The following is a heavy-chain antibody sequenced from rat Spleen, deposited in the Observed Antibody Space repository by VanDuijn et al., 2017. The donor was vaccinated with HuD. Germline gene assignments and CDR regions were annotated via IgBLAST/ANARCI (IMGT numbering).Heavy chain of an antibody. Sequence: QVQLKESGPGLVQPSETLSLTCTVSGFSLTNYNVHWVRQPPGKGLDWMGIIWSGGSTDYNSALKSRLRISRDTSKNQVFLKMNSLQSEDTTTYYCARETHRGDFDYWGQGVMVTVSSGKIHYCDYYVMDAWGQGASVTVSS. V-gene: IGHV2-45*01. CDR1: GFSLTNYN. CDR2: IWSGGST. D-gene: IGHD1-1*01. CDR3: ARETHRGDFDYWGQGVMVTVSSGKIHYCDYYVMDA. J-gene: IGHJ4*01.